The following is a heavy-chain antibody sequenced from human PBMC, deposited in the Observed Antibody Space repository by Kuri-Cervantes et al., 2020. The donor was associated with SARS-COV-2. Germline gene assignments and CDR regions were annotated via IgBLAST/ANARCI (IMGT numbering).Heavy chain of an antibody. Sequence: LSLTCAASGFTFSSYAMHWVRQAPGKGLEWVADIKCDGSEKYYVDSVKGRLTISRDNSKNTLYLQMNSLRAEDTAVYYCAKGGSWDYSNYEIYYYGMDVWGQGTMVTVSS. CDR3: AKGGSWDYSNYEIYYYGMDV. D-gene: IGHD4-11*01. V-gene: IGHV3-30*04. J-gene: IGHJ6*02. CDR1: GFTFSSYA. CDR2: IKCDGSEK.